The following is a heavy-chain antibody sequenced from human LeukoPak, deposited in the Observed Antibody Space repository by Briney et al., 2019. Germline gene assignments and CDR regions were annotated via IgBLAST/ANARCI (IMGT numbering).Heavy chain of an antibody. CDR2: IYTSGST. V-gene: IGHV4-4*07. CDR1: GGSISSYY. J-gene: IGHJ5*02. D-gene: IGHD6-19*01. Sequence: SETLSLTCTVSGGSISSYYWSWIRQPAGKGLEWIRRIYTSGSTNYNPSLKSRVTMSVDTSKNQFSLKLSSVTAADTAVYYCARAQPGFNEVMNSSVFWFDPWGQGTLVTVSS. CDR3: ARAQPGFNEVMNSSVFWFDP.